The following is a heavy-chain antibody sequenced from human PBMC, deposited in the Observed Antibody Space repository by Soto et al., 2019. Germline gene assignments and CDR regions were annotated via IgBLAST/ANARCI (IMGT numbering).Heavy chain of an antibody. CDR1: GYICTSYS. Sequence: ASVKVSCKASGYICTSYSIHWVRQALGQGLEWMGIINPSGGCKSYTQKFKGRVTMTRNKSTSTVYMELSSLISEDTAVYYCAREDTANGGAFDLWGQGTMVTVSS. CDR3: AREDTANGGAFDL. V-gene: IGHV1-46*01. D-gene: IGHD5-18*01. CDR2: INPSGGCK. J-gene: IGHJ3*01.